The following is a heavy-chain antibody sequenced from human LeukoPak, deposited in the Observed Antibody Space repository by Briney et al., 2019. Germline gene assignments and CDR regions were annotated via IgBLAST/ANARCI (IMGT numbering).Heavy chain of an antibody. V-gene: IGHV4-59*11. CDR2: IYYSGST. CDR3: ARSDCSGDSCYVGWFDP. D-gene: IGHD2-15*01. Sequence: KASETLSLTCTVSGGSISSHYWSWIRQPPGKGLEWIGYIYYSGSTNYNPSLKSRVTISVDTSKNQFSLKLSSLTAADTAVYYCARSDCSGDSCYVGWFDPWGQGTLVTVSS. J-gene: IGHJ5*02. CDR1: GGSISSHY.